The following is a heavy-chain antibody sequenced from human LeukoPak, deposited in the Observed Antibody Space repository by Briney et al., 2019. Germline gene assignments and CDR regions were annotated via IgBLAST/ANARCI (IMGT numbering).Heavy chain of an antibody. J-gene: IGHJ4*02. CDR1: GYTFTGYY. V-gene: IGHV1-18*04. CDR3: ARLGSTMIERGFDY. D-gene: IGHD3-22*01. Sequence: GASVKVSCKASGYTFTGYYIHWVRQAPGQGLEWMGWISAYNGNTNYAQKLQGRVTMTTDTSTSTAYMELRSLRSDDTAVYYCARLGSTMIERGFDYWGQGTLVTVSS. CDR2: ISAYNGNT.